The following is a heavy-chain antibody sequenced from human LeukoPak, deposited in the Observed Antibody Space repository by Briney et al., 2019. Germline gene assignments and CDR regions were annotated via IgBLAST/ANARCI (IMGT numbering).Heavy chain of an antibody. D-gene: IGHD3-9*01. CDR2: VFYSGSA. V-gene: IGHV4-39*02. J-gene: IGHJ6*03. Sequence: SETLSLTCSVSGGSITSSSHYWAWIRQSPRKGLEWIGSVFYSGSAYYNPSLKSRLTISVDTSNNQFSLKLSSVTAADTAVYYCARDRTKIERYFDWSRYYYYYMDVWGKGTTVTVSS. CDR1: GGSITSSSHY. CDR3: ARDRTKIERYFDWSRYYYYYMDV.